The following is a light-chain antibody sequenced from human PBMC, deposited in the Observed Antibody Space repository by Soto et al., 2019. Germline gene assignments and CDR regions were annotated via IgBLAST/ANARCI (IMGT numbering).Light chain of an antibody. Sequence: SYELTQPPSLSVAPGKTARITCGGTNMGSKSVHWYQQKPGQAPVLVIYYDSDRPSGSPERVSGSNSGNTSTLTLSRVEAGDEADYYCQVWDSSSDQYVVFGGGTKLTVL. CDR3: QVWDSSSDQYVV. CDR2: YDS. CDR1: NMGSKS. V-gene: IGLV3-21*04. J-gene: IGLJ2*01.